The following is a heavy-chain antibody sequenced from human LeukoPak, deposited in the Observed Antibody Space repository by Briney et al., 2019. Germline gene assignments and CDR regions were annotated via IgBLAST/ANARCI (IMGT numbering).Heavy chain of an antibody. V-gene: IGHV1-3*03. J-gene: IGHJ4*02. Sequence: ASVKVSCKASGYTFTSYAMHWVRQAPGQRLEWMGWINAGNGNTKYSQEFQGRVTLTRDTSASTAYMELSSLRSEDMAVYYCAREGGSYSVHFDYWGQGTLVTVSS. D-gene: IGHD1-26*01. CDR1: GYTFTSYA. CDR2: INAGNGNT. CDR3: AREGGSYSVHFDY.